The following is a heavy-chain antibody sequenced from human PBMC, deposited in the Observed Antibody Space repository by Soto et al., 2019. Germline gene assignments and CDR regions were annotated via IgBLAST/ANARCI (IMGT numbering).Heavy chain of an antibody. V-gene: IGHV1-3*01. CDR2: INAGNGNT. J-gene: IGHJ6*02. Sequence: ASVKGSCTASGYTFTSYAMHWVRQSPGQRLELMGWINAGNGNTKYSQKFQGRVTITRDTSACTAYMELSSLRSEDTAVYYRARVGTRVGATPYYYYYYGMDVWGQGTTVTVSS. CDR1: GYTFTSYA. CDR3: ARVGTRVGATPYYYYYYGMDV. D-gene: IGHD1-26*01.